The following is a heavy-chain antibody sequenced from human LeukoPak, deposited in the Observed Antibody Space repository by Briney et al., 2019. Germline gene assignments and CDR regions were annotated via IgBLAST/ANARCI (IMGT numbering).Heavy chain of an antibody. CDR3: ARIKVGATVDY. J-gene: IGHJ4*02. V-gene: IGHV4-59*01. D-gene: IGHD1-26*01. Sequence: PSETLSLTCTVSGGSISSYYWSWIRQPPGKGLEWIGFIDSSGSTNYNPSLKSRVTISVDTSKNQFSLKLSSVTAADTAVCYCARIKVGATVDYWGQGTLVTVSS. CDR1: GGSISSYY. CDR2: IDSSGST.